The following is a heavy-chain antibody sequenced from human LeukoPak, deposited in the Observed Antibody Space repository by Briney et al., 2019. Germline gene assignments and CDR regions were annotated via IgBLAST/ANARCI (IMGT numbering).Heavy chain of an antibody. D-gene: IGHD3-10*01. J-gene: IGHJ4*02. CDR1: GYTFTYYY. CDR3: ARVSQRGFGEYDY. CDR2: INPDSSDT. V-gene: IGHV1-2*02. Sequence: ASVKVSCKASGYTFTYYYVDWVRQAPPQGLEWMGWINPDSSDTHYAQNFQGRVTMTRDTSISTVYLELSSLTSDDTAVYYCARVSQRGFGEYDYWGQGTLVTVSS.